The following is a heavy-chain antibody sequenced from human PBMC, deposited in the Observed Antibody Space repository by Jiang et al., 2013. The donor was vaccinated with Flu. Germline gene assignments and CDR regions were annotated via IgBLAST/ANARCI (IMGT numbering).Heavy chain of an antibody. V-gene: IGHV6-1*01. CDR3: ARDLLGDIVVVPAALTLSYGMDV. CDR1: GDSVSSNSAA. Sequence: QTLSLTCAISGDSVSSNSAAWNWIRQSPSRGLEWLGRTYYRSKWYNDYAVSVKSRITINPDTSKNQFSLQLNSVTPEDTAVYYCARDLLGDIVVVPAALTLSYGMDVWGQGTTVTVSS. CDR2: TYYRSKWYN. J-gene: IGHJ6*02. D-gene: IGHD2-2*01.